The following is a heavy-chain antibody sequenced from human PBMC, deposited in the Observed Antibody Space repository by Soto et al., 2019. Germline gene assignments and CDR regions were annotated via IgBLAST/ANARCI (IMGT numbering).Heavy chain of an antibody. CDR1: GYTFTGYY. CDR2: INPNSGGT. J-gene: IGHJ6*02. CDR3: AREGGPAAGHYYGMDV. D-gene: IGHD6-13*01. V-gene: IGHV1-2*04. Sequence: GASVKVSCKASGYTFTGYYMHWVRQAPGQGLEWMGWINPNSGGTNYAQKFQGWVTMTRDTSISTAYMELSRLRSDDTAVYYCAREGGPAAGHYYGMDVWGQGTTVTVSS.